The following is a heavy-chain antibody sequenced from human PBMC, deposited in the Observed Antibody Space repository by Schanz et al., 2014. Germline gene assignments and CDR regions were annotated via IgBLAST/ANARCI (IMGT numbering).Heavy chain of an antibody. D-gene: IGHD3-10*01. Sequence: EVHLLESGGGLVQPGGSLRLSCLASGFAFSSYGMNWLRQAPGKGLEWVSVIGVDGTTTYYADSVKGRFTISRDNSKNTLYLHMNSLRPEDTAVYYCAKYRGYCRVSGSCRELGYWGQGTLVTVSS. J-gene: IGHJ4*02. CDR2: IGVDGTTT. CDR1: GFAFSSYG. V-gene: IGHV3-23*01. CDR3: AKYRGYCRVSGSCRELGY.